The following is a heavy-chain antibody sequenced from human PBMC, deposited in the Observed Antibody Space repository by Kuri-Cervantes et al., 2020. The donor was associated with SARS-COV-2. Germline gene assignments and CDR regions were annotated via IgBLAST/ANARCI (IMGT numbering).Heavy chain of an antibody. CDR2: IYPGDSDT. CDR3: ARRAYGEEVDYYYMDV. V-gene: IGHV5-51*01. Sequence: GSLRLSCKGSGYTFTNYWIGWVRQMPGKGLEWMGIIYPGDSDTRYSPSFQGQVTISADKSINTAFLQWSSLKASDTAIYYCARRAYGEEVDYYYMDVWGKGTTVTVSS. D-gene: IGHD4-17*01. CDR1: GYTFTNYW. J-gene: IGHJ6*03.